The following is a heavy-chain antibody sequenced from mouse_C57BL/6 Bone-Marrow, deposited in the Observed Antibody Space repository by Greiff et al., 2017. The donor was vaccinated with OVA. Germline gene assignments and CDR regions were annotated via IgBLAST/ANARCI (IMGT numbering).Heavy chain of an antibody. V-gene: IGHV5-16*01. CDR2: INYYDSST. CDR1: GFTFSDYY. J-gene: IGHJ3*01. Sequence: EVQLVESEGGLVQPGSSMKLSCTASGFTFSDYYMAWVRQVPEKGLEWVANINYYDSSTYYLDSLKSRFIISRKNAKNILNLQMSSMKSEDTATYYCAREDANDYDDSINVGPWFAYWGQGTLVTVSA. CDR3: AREDANDYDDSINVGPWFAY. D-gene: IGHD2-4*01.